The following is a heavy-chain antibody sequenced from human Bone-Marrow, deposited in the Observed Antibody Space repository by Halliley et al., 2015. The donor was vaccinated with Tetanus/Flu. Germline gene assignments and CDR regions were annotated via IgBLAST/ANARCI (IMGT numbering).Heavy chain of an antibody. CDR3: ATLDRTRTSSPFGG. CDR2: IKQDGSEK. J-gene: IGHJ4*02. Sequence: WVANIKQDGSEKYYVDSVKGRFTISMDNAKNSLYLQMDSLRAEDTAVYYCATLDRTRTSSPFGGWGQGTLVTVSS. D-gene: IGHD2-2*01. V-gene: IGHV3-7*01.